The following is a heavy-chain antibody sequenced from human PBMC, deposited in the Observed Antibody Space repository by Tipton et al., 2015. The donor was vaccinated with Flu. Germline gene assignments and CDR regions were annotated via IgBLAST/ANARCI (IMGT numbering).Heavy chain of an antibody. CDR1: GDSISGSSHY. J-gene: IGHJ5*02. CDR2: IYYSGST. D-gene: IGHD1-26*01. CDR3: ARGGRGVFDP. V-gene: IGHV4-39*01. Sequence: TLSLTCTVSGDSISGSSHYWGWVRQSPGKGLEWIGSIYYSGSTYYNPPLKTRVTITADTSQNQFSLQLKSVTAADTAVYYCARGGRGVFDPWGQGILVTVSS.